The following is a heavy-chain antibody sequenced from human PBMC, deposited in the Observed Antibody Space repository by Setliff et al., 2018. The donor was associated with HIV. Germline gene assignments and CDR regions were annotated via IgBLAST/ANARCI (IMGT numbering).Heavy chain of an antibody. Sequence: PGESLKISCKGSGYSFNNYWIGWVRQMSGKGLEWMGIIYPGDSDTTYSPSFQGQVNISADKSISTAYLQWSSLKASDTAMYYCARSVHSSGWYSSSYYYYMDVWGKGTTVTVSS. J-gene: IGHJ6*03. CDR2: IYPGDSDT. V-gene: IGHV5-51*01. D-gene: IGHD3-22*01. CDR3: ARSVHSSGWYSSSYYYYMDV. CDR1: GYSFNNYW.